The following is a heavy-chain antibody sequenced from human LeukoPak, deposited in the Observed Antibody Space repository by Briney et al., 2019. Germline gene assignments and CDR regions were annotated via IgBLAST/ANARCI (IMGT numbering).Heavy chain of an antibody. Sequence: SETLSLTCTVSGGSISTYYWSWIRQPPGKGLEWIGYIYYSGSTSYNPSLKSRVTISVDTSKNQFSLKLSSVTAADTAVYYCARFRGGSGSYYNAKYYYYYMDVWGKGTTVTVSS. J-gene: IGHJ6*03. CDR3: ARFRGGSGSYYNAKYYYYYMDV. CDR2: IYYSGST. D-gene: IGHD3-10*01. CDR1: GGSISTYY. V-gene: IGHV4-59*01.